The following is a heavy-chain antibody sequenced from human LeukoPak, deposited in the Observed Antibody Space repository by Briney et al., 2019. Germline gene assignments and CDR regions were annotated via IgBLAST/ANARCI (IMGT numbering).Heavy chain of an antibody. V-gene: IGHV5-51*01. CDR3: ASYYSGSSTDAFDI. Sequence: GESLKISCKGSGYIFTTYWIGWVRQLPGKGLEWMGIIYPGDSDGRYSPSFQGRVTISADKSISTAYLQWSTLKASDTAMYYCASYYSGSSTDAFDIWGQGTMVTVSS. CDR1: GYIFTTYW. CDR2: IYPGDSDG. J-gene: IGHJ3*02. D-gene: IGHD1-26*01.